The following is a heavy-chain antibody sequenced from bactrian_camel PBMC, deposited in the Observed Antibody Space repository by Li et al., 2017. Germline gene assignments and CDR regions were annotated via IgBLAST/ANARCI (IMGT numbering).Heavy chain of an antibody. V-gene: IGHV3-2*01. D-gene: IGHD7*01. J-gene: IGHJ7*01. CDR2: IYSGGGIT. CDR1: GITFSSYY. Sequence: HVQLVESGGGLVQPGGSLRLSCAASGITFSSYYMSWVRQAPGKGLEWVSSIYSGGGITYYADSVKGRFAISRDNAKNTLYLQLNSLKTEDTTMYYCAQHLTGGRWYPYYYGMDYWGKGTQVTVS.